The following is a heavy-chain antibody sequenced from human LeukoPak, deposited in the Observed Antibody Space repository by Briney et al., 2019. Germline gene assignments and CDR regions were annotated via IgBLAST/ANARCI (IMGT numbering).Heavy chain of an antibody. Sequence: SETLSLTCTVSGGSFTSSSYYWGWIRQPPGKGLEWIGSFYYSGSTYYNPSLESRLTISVDTSKNQFSLNLSSVTAADTAVYYCARDRTRYFDYWGQGTLVTVSS. J-gene: IGHJ4*02. CDR2: FYYSGST. CDR3: ARDRTRYFDY. D-gene: IGHD1-1*01. V-gene: IGHV4-39*02. CDR1: GGSFTSSSYY.